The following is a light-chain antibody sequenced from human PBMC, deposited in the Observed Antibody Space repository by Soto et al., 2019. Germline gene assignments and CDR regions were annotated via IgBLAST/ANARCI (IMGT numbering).Light chain of an antibody. Sequence: EIVMTQSPATLSVSPGEGATLSCRASQSVSSNLAWYQQKPGQAPRLLIFGASTRATGIPARFSGSGSGAEFSLTISALQSEEFEIYYCQQYSNWPLTFGGGTKVGIK. CDR3: QQYSNWPLT. CDR1: QSVSSN. V-gene: IGKV3-15*01. J-gene: IGKJ4*01. CDR2: GAS.